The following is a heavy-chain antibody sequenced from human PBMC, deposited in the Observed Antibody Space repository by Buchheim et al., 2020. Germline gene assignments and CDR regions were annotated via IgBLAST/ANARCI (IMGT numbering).Heavy chain of an antibody. V-gene: IGHV3-23*01. Sequence: EVQLLESGGGLVQPGGSLRLSCAASGFTFSSYAMSWVRQAPGKGLEWVSAISGSGGSTYYADSLKGRFTISRDNSNNTLFLQMNSLRAEDTAVYYCAKDSDYDFWSGSDNYYGMDVWGQGTT. D-gene: IGHD3-3*01. CDR1: GFTFSSYA. CDR3: AKDSDYDFWSGSDNYYGMDV. J-gene: IGHJ6*02. CDR2: ISGSGGST.